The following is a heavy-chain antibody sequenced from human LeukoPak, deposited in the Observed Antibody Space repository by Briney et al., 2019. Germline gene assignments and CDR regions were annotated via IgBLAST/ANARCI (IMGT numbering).Heavy chain of an antibody. V-gene: IGHV3-49*04. D-gene: IGHD3-10*01. CDR3: PRDPSHHYYGSGSYLP. CDR1: GFTFGDYA. CDR2: IRSKAYGGTT. J-gene: IGHJ5*02. Sequence: SLRLSCTASGFTFGDYAMSWVRQAPGKGLEWVGFIRSKAYGGTTEYGASVKGRFTISRDDSKSIAYLQMHRLKTADPAVYYCPRDPSHHYYGSGSYLPWGQGTLVTVSS.